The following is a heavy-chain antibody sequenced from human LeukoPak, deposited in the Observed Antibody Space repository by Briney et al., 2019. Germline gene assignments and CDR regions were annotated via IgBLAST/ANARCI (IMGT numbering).Heavy chain of an antibody. CDR2: IYTSGST. Sequence: PSETLSLTCTVSGGSISSGSYYWSWIRQPAGKGLEWIGRIYTSGSTNYNPSLKSRVTISVDTSKNQFSLKLSSVTAADTAVYYCARDGGKDGSYYYFYMDVWGKGTTVTISS. D-gene: IGHD3-3*01. V-gene: IGHV4-61*02. J-gene: IGHJ6*03. CDR1: GGSISSGSYY. CDR3: ARDGGKDGSYYYFYMDV.